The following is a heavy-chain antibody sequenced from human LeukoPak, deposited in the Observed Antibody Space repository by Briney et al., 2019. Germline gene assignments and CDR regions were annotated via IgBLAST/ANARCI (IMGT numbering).Heavy chain of an antibody. J-gene: IGHJ5*02. V-gene: IGHV1-69*06. CDR3: ARGGRGIHTPYNWFDP. Sequence: ASVKVSCKASGGSFSRYAIRWVRQAPGQGLEWMGRIIPIFGTANYAQKFQGRVTITADKSTSTAYMELSSRRSEDTAVYYCARGGRGIHTPYNWFDPWGQGTLVTVSS. CDR2: IIPIFGTA. CDR1: GGSFSRYA. D-gene: IGHD2-15*01.